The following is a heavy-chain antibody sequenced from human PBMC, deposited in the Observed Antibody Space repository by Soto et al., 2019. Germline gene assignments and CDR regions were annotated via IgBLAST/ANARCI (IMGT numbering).Heavy chain of an antibody. Sequence: QVQLVESGGGVVQPGRSLRLSCAASGFTFSSYGMHWVRQAPGKGLEWVAVISYDGSNKYYADSVKGRFTISRDNSKNTLYLQMNSLRAEDTAVYYCAKAPYYDFWSGSWFDPWGQGTLVTVSS. D-gene: IGHD3-3*01. CDR2: ISYDGSNK. CDR3: AKAPYYDFWSGSWFDP. V-gene: IGHV3-30*18. CDR1: GFTFSSYG. J-gene: IGHJ5*02.